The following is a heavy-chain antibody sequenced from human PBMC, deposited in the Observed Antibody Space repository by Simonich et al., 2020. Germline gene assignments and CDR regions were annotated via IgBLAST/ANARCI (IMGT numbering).Heavy chain of an antibody. CDR3: ARGPRWTGDDALDI. V-gene: IGHV1-2*02. CDR1: GYTFTGYY. D-gene: IGHD7-27*01. CDR2: HNPTSGGT. Sequence: QVQLVQSGAEVKKPGASEKVSCKASGYTFTGYYMHWVRQAPGQGLEWIESHNPTSGGTIYAQKIQGRGTMTSDTSSSTAYIELSRLRSDDTAVDYCARGPRWTGDDALDIGGQGKMVTVSS. J-gene: IGHJ3*02.